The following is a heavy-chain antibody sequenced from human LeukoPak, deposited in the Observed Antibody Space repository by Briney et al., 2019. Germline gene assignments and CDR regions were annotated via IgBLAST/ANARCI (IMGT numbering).Heavy chain of an antibody. CDR3: ARGGASVFDI. CDR1: GFTSSSHW. V-gene: IGHV3-74*01. D-gene: IGHD4-17*01. Sequence: PGGSLRLSRAASGFTSSSHWMHWVRQAPGKGLVWLSLIVNDGTITTYAHSVKGRFTISRDNAKNMMYLQMSSLRAEDTAVYYCARGGASVFDIWGQGTMVTVSS. J-gene: IGHJ3*02. CDR2: IVNDGTIT.